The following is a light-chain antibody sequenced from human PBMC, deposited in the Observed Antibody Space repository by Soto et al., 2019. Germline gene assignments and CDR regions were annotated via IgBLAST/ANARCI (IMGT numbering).Light chain of an antibody. Sequence: QSALTQPASVSGSPGQSITISCTGTSSDVGGYNYVSWYQQHPGKAPKLMIYDVSNRPSGVSNRFSGSKSGNTASLTISGLSAEDEADYYCSSYTSSSTLLYVFGTGTKVTVL. CDR1: SSDVGGYNY. CDR3: SSYTSSSTLLYV. J-gene: IGLJ1*01. CDR2: DVS. V-gene: IGLV2-14*03.